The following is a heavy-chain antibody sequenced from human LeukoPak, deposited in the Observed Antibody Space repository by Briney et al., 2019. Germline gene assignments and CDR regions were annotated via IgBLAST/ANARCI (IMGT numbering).Heavy chain of an antibody. D-gene: IGHD5-24*01. CDR3: ARDWVYKIDY. V-gene: IGHV3-74*01. CDR2: ISHDGTI. CDR1: GFTFSSYV. J-gene: IGHJ4*02. Sequence: PGGSLRLSCETAGFTFSSYVMHWVRRTPGKGLVWVSRISHDGTISYADSVKGRFTISGDNAKNTLILQMNSLRVEDTAVYYCARDWVYKIDYWGRGTLVTVSS.